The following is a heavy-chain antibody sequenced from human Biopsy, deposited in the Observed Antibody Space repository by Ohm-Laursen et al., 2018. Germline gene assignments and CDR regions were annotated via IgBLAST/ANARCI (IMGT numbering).Heavy chain of an antibody. Sequence: SSVKVSCKPSGGCFSSYAISWVRQAPGQGLEWMGGIIPFFSTTNYAQMFQGRVTITADTSKSTAYMELSSLRSDDTAVYFCARGRRLPAAISSYFYAMDVWGQGTTVTVSS. J-gene: IGHJ6*02. V-gene: IGHV1-69*06. CDR3: ARGRRLPAAISSYFYAMDV. D-gene: IGHD2-2*01. CDR2: IIPFFSTT. CDR1: GGCFSSYA.